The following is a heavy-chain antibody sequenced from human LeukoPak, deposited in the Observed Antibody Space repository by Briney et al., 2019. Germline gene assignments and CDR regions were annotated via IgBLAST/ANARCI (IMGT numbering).Heavy chain of an antibody. V-gene: IGHV1-18*01. CDR1: GYTFTSYG. J-gene: IGHJ5*02. CDR2: ICGYNGYT. Sequence: GASVKVSCKASGYTFTSYGISWVRQAPGQGLEWMGWICGYNGYTHYAHNLQGRVTMTTDTSTSTAYMELRSLRSDDTAVYYCARDEARYSSGYYPNWFDPWGQGTLVTVSS. D-gene: IGHD3-22*01. CDR3: ARDEARYSSGYYPNWFDP.